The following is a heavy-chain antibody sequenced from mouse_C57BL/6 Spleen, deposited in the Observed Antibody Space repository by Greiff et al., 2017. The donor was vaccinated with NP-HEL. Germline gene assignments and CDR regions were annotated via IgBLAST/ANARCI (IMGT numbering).Heavy chain of an antibody. J-gene: IGHJ4*01. CDR2: ISSGSSTI. D-gene: IGHD2-2*01. CDR1: GFTFSDYG. V-gene: IGHV5-17*01. Sequence: EVMLVESGGGLVKPGGSLKLSCAASGFTFSDYGMPWVRQAPEKGLEWVAYISSGSSTIYYADTVKGRFTISRDNAKNTLFLQMTSLRSEDTAMYYCASREIYYVYVYAMGYWGQGTSVTVSS. CDR3: ASREIYYVYVYAMGY.